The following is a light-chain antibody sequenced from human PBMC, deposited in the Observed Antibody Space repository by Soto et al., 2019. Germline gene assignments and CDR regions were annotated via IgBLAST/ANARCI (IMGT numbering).Light chain of an antibody. CDR3: NSSGSSRPYYV. CDR2: EVS. Sequence: QSVLTQPASVSGSPGQSITISCTGTSRDIGAYNSVYWDQQYPGRAPKLMIYEVSNRPSGVSARFSASKSSNTASLTISGLQAEDEADYYCNSSGSSRPYYVFGAGTKVTVL. J-gene: IGLJ1*01. CDR1: SRDIGAYNS. V-gene: IGLV2-14*01.